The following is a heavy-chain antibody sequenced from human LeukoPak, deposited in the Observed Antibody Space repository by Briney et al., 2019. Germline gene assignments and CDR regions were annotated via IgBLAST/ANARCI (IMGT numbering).Heavy chain of an antibody. Sequence: SETLSLTCTVSGYSISSGYYWGWIRQPPGKGLEWIGSIYHSGSTYYNPSLKSRVTISVDTSKNQFSLKLSSVTAADTAVYYCAREDDGSSGYYSLWGQGTLVTVSS. CDR1: GYSISSGYY. V-gene: IGHV4-38-2*02. CDR2: IYHSGST. D-gene: IGHD3-22*01. CDR3: AREDDGSSGYYSL. J-gene: IGHJ4*02.